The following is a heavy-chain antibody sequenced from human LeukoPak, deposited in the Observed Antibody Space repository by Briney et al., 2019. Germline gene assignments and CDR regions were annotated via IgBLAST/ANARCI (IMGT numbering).Heavy chain of an antibody. Sequence: PGRSLRLSCVASGFTFSSYGMHWVRQAPGKGLEWAAVISNDGSNKYYADSVKGRFTISRDNSKNTLYLQMNSLRAEDTAVYYCVRELEGGLGDYWGQGTLVTVSS. CDR1: GFTFSSYG. J-gene: IGHJ4*02. CDR3: VRELEGGLGDY. CDR2: ISNDGSNK. V-gene: IGHV3-30*03. D-gene: IGHD2-15*01.